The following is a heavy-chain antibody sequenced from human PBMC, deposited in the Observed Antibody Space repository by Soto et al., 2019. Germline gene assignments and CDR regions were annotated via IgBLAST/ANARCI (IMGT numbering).Heavy chain of an antibody. J-gene: IGHJ6*02. Sequence: SETLSLTCAVYGGSFSGYYWSWIRQPPGKGLEWIGEINHSGSTNYNPSLKSRVTISVDTSKDQFSLKLSSVTAADTAVYYCARIGNGVYAATYYYYGMDVWGQGNTVTVSS. CDR2: INHSGST. CDR1: GGSFSGYY. CDR3: ARIGNGVYAATYYYYGMDV. V-gene: IGHV4-34*01. D-gene: IGHD2-8*01.